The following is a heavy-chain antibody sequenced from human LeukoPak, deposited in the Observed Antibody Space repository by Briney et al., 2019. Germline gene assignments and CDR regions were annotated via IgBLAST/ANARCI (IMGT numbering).Heavy chain of an antibody. CDR1: GYTFTSYG. D-gene: IGHD4-17*01. V-gene: IGHV1-18*01. CDR2: ISAYNGNT. Sequence: ASVKVSCKASGYTFTSYGISWVRQAPGQGLEWMGWISAYNGNTNYAQKLQGRVTMTTDTSTSTAYMELRSLRSDDTAVYYCARGPDGNYSYNYFDYWGQGILVTVSS. J-gene: IGHJ4*02. CDR3: ARGPDGNYSYNYFDY.